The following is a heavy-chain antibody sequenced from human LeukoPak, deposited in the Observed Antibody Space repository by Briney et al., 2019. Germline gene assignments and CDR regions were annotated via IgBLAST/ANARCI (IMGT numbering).Heavy chain of an antibody. V-gene: IGHV4-4*07. J-gene: IGHJ6*03. Sequence: PSETLSLTCTVSGGSISSYYWSWIRQPAGKGLEWIGRIYTSGSTNYNPSLKSRVTMSVDTSKNQFSLKLSSVTAADTAVYYCARDDYSNLGGYYMDVWGKGTTVTVSS. CDR1: GGSISSYY. CDR3: ARDDYSNLGGYYMDV. CDR2: IYTSGST. D-gene: IGHD4-11*01.